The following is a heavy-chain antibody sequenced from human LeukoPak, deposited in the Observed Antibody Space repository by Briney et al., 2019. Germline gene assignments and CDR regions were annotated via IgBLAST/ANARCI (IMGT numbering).Heavy chain of an antibody. CDR1: GGSISSSSYY. Sequence: SETLSLTCTVSGGSISSSSYYWGWIRPPPGKGLEWIGSIYYSGSTYYNPSLKSRVTISVDTSKNQFSLKLSSVTAADTAVYYCARRGGYSYGPYYFDYWGQGTLVTVSS. V-gene: IGHV4-39*01. D-gene: IGHD5-18*01. J-gene: IGHJ4*02. CDR3: ARRGGYSYGPYYFDY. CDR2: IYYSGST.